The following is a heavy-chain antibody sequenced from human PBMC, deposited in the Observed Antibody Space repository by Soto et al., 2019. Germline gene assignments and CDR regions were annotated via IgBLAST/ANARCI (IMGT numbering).Heavy chain of an antibody. D-gene: IGHD3-10*01. J-gene: IGHJ4*02. CDR3: ARGGRGYYGSGSYPYYFDF. V-gene: IGHV4-34*01. Sequence: QVQLQQWGAGLLKPSETLSLTCAVYGASFSGYYWTWIRQPPGKGLEWIGEINHSGSTNYNPSLKCRVTISLDTSKNQFSLNLSSVTAADTAVYYCARGGRGYYGSGSYPYYFDFWGQGTLVTVSS. CDR2: INHSGST. CDR1: GASFSGYY.